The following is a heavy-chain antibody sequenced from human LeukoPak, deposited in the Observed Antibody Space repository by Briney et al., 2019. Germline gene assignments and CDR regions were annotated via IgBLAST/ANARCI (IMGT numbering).Heavy chain of an antibody. CDR2: INPNSGGT. V-gene: IGHV1-2*02. CDR1: GYTFTGYY. Sequence: ASVKVSCKASGYTFTGYYMHWVRQAPGQGLEWMGWINPNSGGTNYAQKFQGRVTMTRDTSISTAYMELSRLRSDDTAVYYCAREVYYDSSGYYPEAYWGQGTLVTVSS. J-gene: IGHJ4*02. D-gene: IGHD3-22*01. CDR3: AREVYYDSSGYYPEAY.